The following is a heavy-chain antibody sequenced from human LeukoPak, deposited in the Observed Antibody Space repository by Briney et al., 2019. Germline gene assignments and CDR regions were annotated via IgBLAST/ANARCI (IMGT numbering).Heavy chain of an antibody. CDR3: ATLARVGYSYGS. CDR2: IYYSGST. J-gene: IGHJ5*02. CDR1: GGSISSSSYY. D-gene: IGHD5-18*01. V-gene: IGHV4-39*01. Sequence: SETLSLTRTVSGGSISSSSYYWGWIRQPPGKGLEKMGSIYYSGSTYYNPSLKSQVTISVDTSKNQFSLKLSSVTAADTAVYYCATLARVGYSYGSWGQGTLVTVSS.